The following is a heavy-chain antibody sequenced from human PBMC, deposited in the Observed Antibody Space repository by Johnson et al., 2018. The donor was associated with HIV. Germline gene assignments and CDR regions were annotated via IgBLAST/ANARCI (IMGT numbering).Heavy chain of an antibody. J-gene: IGHJ3*02. V-gene: IGHV3-30*18. Sequence: QVQLVESGGGVVQPGRSLRLSCTASGFIFSNHDIDWVRQAPGKGLEWVGNISYDGNNKYYGDSVKGRFTISRDNSKNTLDLQMNNLRTEDSGVYYCAKSYCPGCDGFDIWGQGTMVTVSS. CDR1: GFIFSNHD. CDR3: AKSYCPGCDGFDI. CDR2: ISYDGNNK. D-gene: IGHD2-21*01.